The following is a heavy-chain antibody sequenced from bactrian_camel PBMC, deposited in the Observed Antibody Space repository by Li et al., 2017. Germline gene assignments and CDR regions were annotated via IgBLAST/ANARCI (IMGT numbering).Heavy chain of an antibody. J-gene: IGHJ4*01. Sequence: QVQLVESGGGSVQAGRSLRLSCAFSGYTSAIKLMGWFRQVPGQEREEVASVDADHNTIYADSVKGRFTISKDNSANTLYLQMNNLEPEDTAVYYCGAPRCYGWPPQPDDFEYRGQGTQVTVS. CDR1: GYTSAIKL. V-gene: IGHV3S53*01. D-gene: IGHD3*01. CDR2: VDADHNT. CDR3: GAPRCYGWPPQPDDFEY.